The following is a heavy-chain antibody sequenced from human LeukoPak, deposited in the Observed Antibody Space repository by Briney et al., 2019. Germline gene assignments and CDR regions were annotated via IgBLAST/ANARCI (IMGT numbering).Heavy chain of an antibody. CDR3: ARVWVDIVVVPAAKFYYYYYMDV. Sequence: SETLSLTCTVSGGSISSSSYYWGWIRQPPGKGLGWIGSIYYSGSTYYNPSLKSRVTISVDTSKNQFSLKLSSVTAADTAVYYCARVWVDIVVVPAAKFYYYYYMDVWGKGTTVTVSS. J-gene: IGHJ6*03. D-gene: IGHD2-2*03. V-gene: IGHV4-39*07. CDR2: IYYSGST. CDR1: GGSISSSSYY.